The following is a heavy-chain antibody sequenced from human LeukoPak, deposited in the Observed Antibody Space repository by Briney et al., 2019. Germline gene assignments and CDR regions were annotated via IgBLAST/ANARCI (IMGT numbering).Heavy chain of an antibody. CDR3: ARESQEKYYFDY. CDR1: GGSISSYY. V-gene: IGHV4-59*12. D-gene: IGHD5-24*01. CDR2: IYYSGST. J-gene: IGHJ4*02. Sequence: SETLSLTCTGYGGSISSYYWSWIPQPPGKGLEWIGYIYYSGSTNYNPSLKSRVTISVDTSKNQFSLKLSSVTAADTAVYYCARESQEKYYFDYWGQGTLVTVSS.